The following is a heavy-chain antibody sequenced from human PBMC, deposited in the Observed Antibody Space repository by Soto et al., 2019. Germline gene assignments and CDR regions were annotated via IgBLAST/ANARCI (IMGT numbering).Heavy chain of an antibody. J-gene: IGHJ4*02. D-gene: IGHD2-21*01. CDR1: GLPHSSFA. CDR2: IYGSGGGI. CDR3: AKDAVYNDGLWLMDL. V-gene: IGHV3-23*01. Sequence: EVRLLESGGGLVQPGGSLRLSCSASGLPHSSFAMMWVRQAPGKGLECVSGIYGSGGGIEYADSVKGRFTISRDNSKNPVYLQMTDLRADDTAVYYCAKDAVYNDGLWLMDLWGRGTQVTVSS.